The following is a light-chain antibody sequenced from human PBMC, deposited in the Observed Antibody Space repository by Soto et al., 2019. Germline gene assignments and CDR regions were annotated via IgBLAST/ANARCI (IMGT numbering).Light chain of an antibody. J-gene: IGLJ2*01. CDR1: SNDVGVYDY. V-gene: IGLV2-8*01. CDR2: EVN. CDR3: NSYAGSNNLL. Sequence: QSVLTQPPSASGSPGQSVTISCTGTSNDVGVYDYVSWYQQHPGKAPKLMIYEVNKRPSGVPNRFSGSKSGNTASLTVSGLQAEDEADYYCNSYAGSNNLLFGGGTKLTVL.